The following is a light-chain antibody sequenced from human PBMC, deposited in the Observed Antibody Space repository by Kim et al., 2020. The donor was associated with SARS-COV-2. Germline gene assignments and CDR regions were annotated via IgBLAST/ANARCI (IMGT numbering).Light chain of an antibody. CDR1: QPIGTW. CDR3: QQGNSFPWT. CDR2: SAS. Sequence: SSSAGDRVSITCRASQPIGTWLSWYQQKPGKAPRLLIHSASSLESGVPSRFSGSGSGTDFVLTISSLQPEDCATYYCQQGNSFPWTFGQGTKVEI. J-gene: IGKJ1*01. V-gene: IGKV1-12*01.